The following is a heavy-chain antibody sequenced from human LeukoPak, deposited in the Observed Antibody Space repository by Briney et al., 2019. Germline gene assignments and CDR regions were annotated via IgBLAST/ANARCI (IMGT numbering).Heavy chain of an antibody. CDR2: IYYSGST. CDR1: GGSTSSYY. CDR3: ARDMITFGGASPNDAFDI. J-gene: IGHJ3*02. Sequence: PSETLSLTCTVSGGSTSSYYWSWIRQPPGKGLEWIGYIYYSGSTNYNPSLKSRVTISVDTSKNQFSLKLSSVTAADTAVYYCARDMITFGGASPNDAFDIWGQGAMVTVSS. D-gene: IGHD3-16*01. V-gene: IGHV4-59*01.